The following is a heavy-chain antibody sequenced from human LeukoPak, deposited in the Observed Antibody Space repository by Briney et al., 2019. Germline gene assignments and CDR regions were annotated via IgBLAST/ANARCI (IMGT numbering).Heavy chain of an antibody. CDR3: ARDLEGYYDSSGYYY. J-gene: IGHJ4*02. D-gene: IGHD3-22*01. CDR1: GYTFTSYD. V-gene: IGHV1-69*13. Sequence: SVKVSCKASGYTFTSYDINWVRQATGQGLEWMGGIIPIFGTANYAQKFQGRVTITADESTSTAYMELSSLRPEDTAVYYCARDLEGYYDSSGYYYWGQGTLVTVSS. CDR2: IIPIFGTA.